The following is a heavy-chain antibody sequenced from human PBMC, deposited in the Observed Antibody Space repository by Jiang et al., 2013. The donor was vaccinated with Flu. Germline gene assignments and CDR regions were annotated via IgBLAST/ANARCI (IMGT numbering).Heavy chain of an antibody. CDR2: ISDDSGST. V-gene: IGHV1-18*01. D-gene: IGHD2-21*02. CDR1: GYTFFSYG. Sequence: SGAEVKKPGASVKVSCKASGYTFFSYGITWLRQAPGQGLEWMGWISDDSGSTNYAQKFQGRVSMTAETSTSTAYMELTSLRPDDTAIYYCARGVTPRLPDAFGFWGQGT. J-gene: IGHJ3*01. CDR3: ARGVTPRLPDAFGF.